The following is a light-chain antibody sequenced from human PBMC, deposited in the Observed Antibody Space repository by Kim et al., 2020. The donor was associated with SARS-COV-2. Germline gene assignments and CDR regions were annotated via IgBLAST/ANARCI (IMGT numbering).Light chain of an antibody. Sequence: ASVRDSVTITCQASQDIRYFLNWFRQKPGKAPNLLIYDGSNLETGVPSRFSGSGSGTDFTLTINSLQPEDIATYYCQQYNSLPVTFGQGTRLEIK. J-gene: IGKJ5*01. CDR1: QDIRYF. V-gene: IGKV1-33*01. CDR3: QQYNSLPVT. CDR2: DGS.